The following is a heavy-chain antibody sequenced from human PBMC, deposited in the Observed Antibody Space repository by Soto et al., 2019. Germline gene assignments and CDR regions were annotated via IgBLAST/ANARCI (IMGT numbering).Heavy chain of an antibody. CDR1: GGSFSGHF. CDR2: INQSGGT. V-gene: IGHV4-34*01. J-gene: IGHJ5*02. D-gene: IGHD6-19*01. Sequence: QVHLQQWGAGLLKPSETLSLTCAISGGSFSGHFWSWIRQPPGKGLEWIGEINQSGGTNDNPSLKSRVTISVDTSKNQFSLKLISVTAADTAVYYCARRGWDRRWFDPWGQGTLVTVSS. CDR3: ARRGWDRRWFDP.